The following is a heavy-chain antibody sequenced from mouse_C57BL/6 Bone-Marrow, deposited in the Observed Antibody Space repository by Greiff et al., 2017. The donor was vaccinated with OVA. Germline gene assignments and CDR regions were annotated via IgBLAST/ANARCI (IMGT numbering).Heavy chain of an antibody. CDR3: ARGYSDY. CDR1: GYTFTSYW. J-gene: IGHJ2*01. CDR2: IDPSDSYT. V-gene: IGHV1-69*01. Sequence: QVQLQQPGAELVMPGASVKLSCKASGYTFTSYWMHWVKQRPGQGLEWIGEIDPSDSYTNYNQKFKGKSTLTVDKSSSTAYMQLSSLPSEDSAVYYCARGYSDYWGQGTTLTVSA.